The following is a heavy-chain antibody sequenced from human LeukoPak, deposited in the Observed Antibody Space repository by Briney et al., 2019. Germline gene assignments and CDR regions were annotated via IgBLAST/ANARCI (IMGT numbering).Heavy chain of an antibody. CDR2: INPSGGST. J-gene: IGHJ3*02. V-gene: IGHV1-46*01. CDR1: GYTFTSYY. Sequence: ASVKVSCKASGYTFTSYYMHWVRQAPGQGLEWMGIINPSGGSTSYAQKFQGRVTITADKSTSTAYMELSSLRSEDTAVYYCARPAYYYDSSGYYGAFDIWGQGTMVTVSS. CDR3: ARPAYYYDSSGYYGAFDI. D-gene: IGHD3-22*01.